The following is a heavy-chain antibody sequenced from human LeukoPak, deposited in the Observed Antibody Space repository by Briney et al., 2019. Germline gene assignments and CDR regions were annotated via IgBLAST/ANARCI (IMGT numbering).Heavy chain of an antibody. CDR1: AFKSDAYA. Sequence: GGSLRLSSAASAFKSDAYAMSWVRQAPGKGLEWVSVIDQIGNNAGHADFVKGRFTISRDNAKKSLYLQMNSLRADDAAFYYCARPRLEGQWLDALDIWGQGTLVTVSS. CDR2: IDQIGNNA. V-gene: IGHV3-20*03. D-gene: IGHD6-19*01. J-gene: IGHJ3*02. CDR3: ARPRLEGQWLDALDI.